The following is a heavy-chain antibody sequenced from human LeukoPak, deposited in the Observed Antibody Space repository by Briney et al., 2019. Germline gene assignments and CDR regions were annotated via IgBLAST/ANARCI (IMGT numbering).Heavy chain of an antibody. D-gene: IGHD2-2*01. V-gene: IGHV4-39*01. CDR1: GDSISSNSYY. CDR2: IYYSGST. CDR3: ARRILGYCSSTSRRDYNWFDP. J-gene: IGHJ5*02. Sequence: SETLSLTCTVSGDSISSNSYYWGWIRQPPGKGLEWIGSIYYSGSTYYNPSLKSRVTISVDPSKNQFSLKLSSVTAADTAVYYCARRILGYCSSTSRRDYNWFDPWGQGTLVTVSS.